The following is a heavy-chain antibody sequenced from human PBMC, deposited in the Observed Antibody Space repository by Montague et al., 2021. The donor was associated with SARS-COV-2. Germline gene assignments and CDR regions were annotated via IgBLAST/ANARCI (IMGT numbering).Heavy chain of an antibody. CDR2: IDWDDDK. CDR3: ARIFDSSWPTFDY. V-gene: IGHV2-70*01. J-gene: IGHJ4*02. D-gene: IGHD6-13*01. Sequence: PALVKPTQTLTLTCTFSGFSLSTSGMCVSWIRQPPGKALEWLALIDWDDDKYHSTSLRTRLTISKDTSKNQVVLTMTNMDPVDTATYYCARIFDSSWPTFDYWGQGTLVTVSS. CDR1: GFSLSTSGMC.